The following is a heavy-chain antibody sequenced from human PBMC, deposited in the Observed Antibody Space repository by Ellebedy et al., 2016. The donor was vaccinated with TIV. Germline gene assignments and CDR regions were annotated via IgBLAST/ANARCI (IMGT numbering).Heavy chain of an antibody. V-gene: IGHV1-2*02. CDR2: INSGSGGT. J-gene: IGHJ4*02. Sequence: ASVKVSCXASGYTFTDYYIHWVRQAPGQGLEWMGWINSGSGGTKYAHKFQGRVTITRDTSTRTAYMELSRLKFDDTAMYYCARWGDDYSNSYYFDFWGQGTLVTVSS. CDR3: ARWGDDYSNSYYFDF. D-gene: IGHD4-11*01. CDR1: GYTFTDYY.